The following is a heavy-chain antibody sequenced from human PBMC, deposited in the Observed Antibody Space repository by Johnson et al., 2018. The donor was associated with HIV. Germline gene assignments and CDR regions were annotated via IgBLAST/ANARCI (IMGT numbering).Heavy chain of an antibody. Sequence: QVQLVESGGGVVQPGRSLRIYCAVSEFSFSNYAMHWVRLAPGKGLQWVAVISYDACNKYYGDSVKGRFTISRDTSKNTLSLQMNSLRGEDTAVYYCARERQILEWLPAHRAFDLWGQGTLVTVSS. CDR2: ISYDACNK. CDR1: EFSFSNYA. CDR3: ARERQILEWLPAHRAFDL. J-gene: IGHJ3*01. D-gene: IGHD3-3*01. V-gene: IGHV3-30*04.